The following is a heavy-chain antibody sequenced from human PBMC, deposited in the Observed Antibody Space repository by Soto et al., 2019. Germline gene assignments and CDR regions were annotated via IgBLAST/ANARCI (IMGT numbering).Heavy chain of an antibody. Sequence: VASVKVSCRASGYAFSSYDIHWVRQATGQGLEWMGWMNPNSGNTGYAQKFQGRVTMTRNTSISTAYMELSSLRSEDTAVYYCTREAYVVVTHMDVWGQGTTVTVS. CDR2: MNPNSGNT. D-gene: IGHD2-21*02. CDR3: TREAYVVVTHMDV. CDR1: GYAFSSYD. J-gene: IGHJ6*02. V-gene: IGHV1-8*01.